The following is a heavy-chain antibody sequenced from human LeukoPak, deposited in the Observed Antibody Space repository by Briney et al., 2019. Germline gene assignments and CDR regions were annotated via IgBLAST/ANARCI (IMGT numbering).Heavy chain of an antibody. CDR1: GGSISSYY. V-gene: IGHV4-59*01. J-gene: IGHJ4*02. Sequence: SETLSLTCTVSGGSISSYYWSWIRQPPGKGLEWIGYIYYSGSTNYNPSLKSRVTISVDTSKNQFSLKLSSVTAADTAVYYYARAEYYFDYWGQGTLVTVSS. CDR2: IYYSGST. CDR3: ARAEYYFDY.